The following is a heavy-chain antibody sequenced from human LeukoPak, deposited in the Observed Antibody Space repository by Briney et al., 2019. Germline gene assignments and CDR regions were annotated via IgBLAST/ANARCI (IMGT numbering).Heavy chain of an antibody. CDR1: GGSISSGDYY. CDR2: IYYSGST. CDR3: ARGRPAAINYFDY. D-gene: IGHD2-2*02. V-gene: IGHV4-30-4*01. Sequence: SQTLSLTCTVSGGSISSGDYYWSWIRQPPGKGLEWIGYIYYSGSTYYNPSIKSRVTISVDTSKNQFSLKLSSVTAADTAVYYCARGRPAAINYFDYWGQGTLVTVSS. J-gene: IGHJ4*02.